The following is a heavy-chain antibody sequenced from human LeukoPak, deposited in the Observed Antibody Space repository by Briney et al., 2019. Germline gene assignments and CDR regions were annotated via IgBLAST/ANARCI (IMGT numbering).Heavy chain of an antibody. J-gene: IGHJ4*02. V-gene: IGHV3-15*01. D-gene: IGHD3-22*01. CDR1: GFTFSNAW. CDR2: IKSKTDGGTT. CDR3: TTDLDYYYDSGGYYFVDY. Sequence: PGGSLRLSCAASGFTFSNAWMSWVRQAPGKGLEWVGRIKSKTDGGTTDYAAPVKGRFTISRDDSKNTLYLQMNSLKTEDTAVYYCTTDLDYYYDSGGYYFVDYWGQGTLVTVSS.